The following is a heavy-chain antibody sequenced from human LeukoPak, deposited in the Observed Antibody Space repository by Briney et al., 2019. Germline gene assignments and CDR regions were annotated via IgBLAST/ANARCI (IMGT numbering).Heavy chain of an antibody. CDR3: ARGERQWELLPPLFDS. CDR1: GYTFTGYY. CDR2: INPNSGGT. D-gene: IGHD1-26*01. V-gene: IGHV1-2*02. Sequence: ASVKVSCKASGYTFTGYYMHWVRQAPGQGLEWMGWINPNSGGTNYAQKFQGRVTMTRDTSISTAYTELSRLRSDDTAVYYCARGERQWELLPPLFDSGGKGPLATAPS. J-gene: IGHJ4*02.